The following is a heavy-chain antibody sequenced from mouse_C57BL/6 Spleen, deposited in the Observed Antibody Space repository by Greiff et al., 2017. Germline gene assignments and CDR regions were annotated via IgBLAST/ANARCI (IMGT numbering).Heavy chain of an antibody. CDR3: ARSPLYYGSRYYAMDY. D-gene: IGHD1-1*01. CDR1: GFTFSDYG. V-gene: IGHV5-17*01. Sequence: DVKLVESGGGLVKPGGSLKLSCAASGFTFSDYGMHWVRQAPEKGLEWVAYISSGSSTIYYADTVKGRFTISRDNAKNTLFLQRTSLRSEDTAMYYCARSPLYYGSRYYAMDYWGQGTSVTVSS. J-gene: IGHJ4*01. CDR2: ISSGSSTI.